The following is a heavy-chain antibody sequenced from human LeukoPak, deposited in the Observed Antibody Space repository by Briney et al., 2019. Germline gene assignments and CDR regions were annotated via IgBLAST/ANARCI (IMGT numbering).Heavy chain of an antibody. CDR2: IKEDESEK. D-gene: IGHD2-15*01. V-gene: IGHV3-7*01. CDR3: AKDLFQGLLESPHIVVVVAPLDY. Sequence: GGSLGLSCAASGFTFSNYWMSWVRQAPGNGPEWVANIKEDESEKNYVDSVKGRFTISRDSAKNSLYLQMNSLRAEDTAVYYCAKDLFQGLLESPHIVVVVAPLDYWGQGTLVTVSS. J-gene: IGHJ4*02. CDR1: GFTFSNYW.